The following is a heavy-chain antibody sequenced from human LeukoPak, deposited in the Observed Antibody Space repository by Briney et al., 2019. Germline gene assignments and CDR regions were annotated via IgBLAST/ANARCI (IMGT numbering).Heavy chain of an antibody. V-gene: IGHV3-21*01. CDR3: ARDKNGDYDSLFDY. CDR2: ISSSSSYI. D-gene: IGHD4-17*01. J-gene: IGHJ4*02. CDR1: GFTFSSYA. Sequence: GGSLRLSCAPSGFTFSSYAMSWVRQAPGKGLEWVSSISSSSSYIYYADSVKGRFTISRDNAKNSLYLQMNSLRAEDTAVYYCARDKNGDYDSLFDYWGQGTLVTVSS.